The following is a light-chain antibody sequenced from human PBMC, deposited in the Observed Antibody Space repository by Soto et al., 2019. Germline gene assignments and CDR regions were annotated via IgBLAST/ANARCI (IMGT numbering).Light chain of an antibody. Sequence: QSALTQPPSASGSPGQSVTISCAGTSSDVGGYNYVSWYQQHPGKAPKLMIYEVTKRPSGVPDRFSGSKSGNTASLTVSGLQVEDEADYYCSSHAGTKVVFGGGTKLTV. V-gene: IGLV2-8*01. CDR3: SSHAGTKVV. CDR1: SSDVGGYNY. CDR2: EVT. J-gene: IGLJ2*01.